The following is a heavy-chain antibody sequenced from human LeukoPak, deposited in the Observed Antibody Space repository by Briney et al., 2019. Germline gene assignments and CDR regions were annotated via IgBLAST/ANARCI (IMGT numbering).Heavy chain of an antibody. D-gene: IGHD2-2*01. V-gene: IGHV4-34*01. CDR3: ASRYCSSTSCYYDYFDY. CDR2: INHSGST. CDR1: GGSFSGYY. Sequence: SETLSLTCAVYGGSFSGYYWSWIRQPPGKGLEWIGEINHSGSTNYNPSLKSRVTISVGTSKNQFSLKLSSVTAADTAVYYCASRYCSSTSCYYDYFDYWGQGTLVTVSS. J-gene: IGHJ4*02.